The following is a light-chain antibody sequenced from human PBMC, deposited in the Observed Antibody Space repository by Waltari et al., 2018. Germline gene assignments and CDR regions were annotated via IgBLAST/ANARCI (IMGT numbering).Light chain of an antibody. CDR1: GSGVSASAY. Sequence: QSALTQPASVSASPGQSITIPCSGVGSGVSASAYVPWYQHHPGKAPQVIIYDVTSRPSGVSDRFSASKSGNTASLTISRLQPEDEGDYYCSSQTPDGVVLFGGGTKLTVL. CDR2: DVT. J-gene: IGLJ3*02. V-gene: IGLV2-14*03. CDR3: SSQTPDGVVL.